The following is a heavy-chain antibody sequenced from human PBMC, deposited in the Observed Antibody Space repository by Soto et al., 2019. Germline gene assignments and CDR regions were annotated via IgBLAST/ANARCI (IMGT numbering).Heavy chain of an antibody. CDR2: IYHSGST. D-gene: IGHD6-13*01. Sequence: SETLSLTCAVSGGSISSGGYSWIWIRHPPGKGLEWIGYIYHSGSTYHNPSLKSRVTISVDRSKNQFSLKLSSVTAADTAVYYCARGGIAAAGTNWFDPWGQGTLVTVSS. CDR1: GGSISSGGYS. J-gene: IGHJ5*02. V-gene: IGHV4-30-2*01. CDR3: ARGGIAAAGTNWFDP.